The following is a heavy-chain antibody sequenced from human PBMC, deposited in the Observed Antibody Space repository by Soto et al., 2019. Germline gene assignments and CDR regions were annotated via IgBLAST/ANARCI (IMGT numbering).Heavy chain of an antibody. V-gene: IGHV3-7*01. D-gene: IGHD6-13*01. CDR3: VSSLGSSWYGNAFDI. Sequence: GGSLRLSCAASGFTFSSYWMSWVRQAPGKGLEWVANIKKDGSEKYYVDSVKGRFTISRDNAKNSLYLQMNSLRAEDTAVYYCVSSLGSSWYGNAFDIWGQGTMVTVSS. CDR2: IKKDGSEK. CDR1: GFTFSSYW. J-gene: IGHJ3*02.